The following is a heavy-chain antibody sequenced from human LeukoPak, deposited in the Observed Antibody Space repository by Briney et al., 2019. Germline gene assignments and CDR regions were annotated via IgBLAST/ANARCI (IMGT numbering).Heavy chain of an antibody. Sequence: PSETLSLTCSVSGDSVTSYYWSWIRQPPGKGLEWIGYVSSDGTTNYTPSLRSRVIMSVDTAKNHTSLSLTSLTAADTAIYYCARLDCTGDGCYNHWGQGTLVTVSS. D-gene: IGHD2-8*02. J-gene: IGHJ4*02. CDR2: VSSDGTT. CDR3: ARLDCTGDGCYNH. CDR1: GDSVTSYY. V-gene: IGHV4-59*08.